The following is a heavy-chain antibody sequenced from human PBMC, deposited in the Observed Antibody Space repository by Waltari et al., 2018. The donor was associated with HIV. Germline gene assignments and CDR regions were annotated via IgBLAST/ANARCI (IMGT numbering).Heavy chain of an antibody. CDR1: GDSLSGYY. V-gene: IGHV4-4*07. CDR2: IYSDGST. J-gene: IGHJ5*02. D-gene: IGHD3-3*01. Sequence: QVQLQESGPGLVRPSETLSLTCTIYGDSLSGYYWSWIRQSAGKGLEWIGRIYSDGSTIYNPSLKSRVTMSVDIYKNKLSLKLSSVTAADTAVYYCARDLDFWSGYPNWFDPWGQGILVTVSS. CDR3: ARDLDFWSGYPNWFDP.